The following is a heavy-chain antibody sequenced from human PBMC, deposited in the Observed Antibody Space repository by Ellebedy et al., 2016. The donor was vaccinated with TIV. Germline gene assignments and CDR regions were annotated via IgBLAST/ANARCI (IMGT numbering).Heavy chain of an antibody. D-gene: IGHD5-12*01. V-gene: IGHV1-69*13. CDR1: GGTFSSYA. Sequence: SVKVSXXASGGTFSSYAISWVRQAPGQGLEWMGGIIPIFGTANYAQKFQGRVTITADESTSTAYMELSSLRSEDTAVYYCARGGGDSGYAFDYWGQGTLVTVSS. J-gene: IGHJ4*02. CDR3: ARGGGDSGYAFDY. CDR2: IIPIFGTA.